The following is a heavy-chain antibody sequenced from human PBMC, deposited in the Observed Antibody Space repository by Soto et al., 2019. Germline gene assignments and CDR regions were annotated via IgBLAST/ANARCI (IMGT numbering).Heavy chain of an antibody. CDR2: ISPKSGSI. CDR3: VKDRDSNSWPSRDV. Sequence: VASVKVSCKTSGYTFTRNGISWVRQAPGQGLEWMGWISPKSGSIKYAQKFQGRVIMTTDTSTSTAYMELRSLRSDDTAVYYCVKDRDSNSWPSRDVWGQGTTVTSP. D-gene: IGHD3-22*01. J-gene: IGHJ6*02. V-gene: IGHV1-18*01. CDR1: GYTFTRNG.